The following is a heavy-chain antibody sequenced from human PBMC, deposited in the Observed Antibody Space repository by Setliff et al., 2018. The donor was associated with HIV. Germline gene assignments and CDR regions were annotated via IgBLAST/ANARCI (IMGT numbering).Heavy chain of an antibody. D-gene: IGHD1-26*01. CDR2: IGGSTGST. CDR1: GFAFDNYC. V-gene: IGHV3-23*01. Sequence: GGSLRLSCAASGFAFDNYCMTWVRQAPGKGLEWVSAIGGSTGSTYYADSVKGRFTISTDNSKNTLYLQMNSLRAEDTAVYYCAKPLTQWGVSPYHYAVDVWGQGTTVTVAS. CDR3: AKPLTQWGVSPYHYAVDV. J-gene: IGHJ6*02.